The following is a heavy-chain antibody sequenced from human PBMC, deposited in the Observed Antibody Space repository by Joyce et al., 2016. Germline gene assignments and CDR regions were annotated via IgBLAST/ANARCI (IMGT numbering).Heavy chain of an antibody. V-gene: IGHV4-4*07. CDR1: GGSISGHY. CDR2: LYASGRS. CDR3: ARDHLADMLAPDDSFEI. J-gene: IGHJ3*02. D-gene: IGHD3-9*01. Sequence: QVQLQESGPGLVKPSETLSLTCTVSGGSISGHYWNWVRQPTGKGLEWIGRLYASGRSIYNPSLRSRATLSLDMSKNQFSLKLISVTAADTAVYYCARDHLADMLAPDDSFEIWGQGTMVTVSS.